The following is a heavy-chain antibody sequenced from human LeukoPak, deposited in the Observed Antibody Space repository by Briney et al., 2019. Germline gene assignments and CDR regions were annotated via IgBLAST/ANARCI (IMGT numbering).Heavy chain of an antibody. Sequence: PGGSLRLSAAASGFTFSSYAMHWVRQAPGKGLEYVSAISSNGGSTYYAGSVKGRFTISRDNSKNTLYLQMGSLRAEDMAVYYCATNTNLDYWGQGTLVTVSS. V-gene: IGHV3-64*02. CDR3: ATNTNLDY. CDR1: GFTFSSYA. J-gene: IGHJ4*02. D-gene: IGHD2-8*01. CDR2: ISSNGGST.